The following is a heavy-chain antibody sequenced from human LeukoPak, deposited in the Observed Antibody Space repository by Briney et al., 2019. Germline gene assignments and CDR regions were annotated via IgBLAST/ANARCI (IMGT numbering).Heavy chain of an antibody. Sequence: GGSLRLSCAASGFTFSSYAMHWVRQAPGKGLEWVAVISYDGSNKYYADSVKGRFTISRDNSKNTLYLQMNSLRAGDTAVYYCARDRDETAGGPQWFGPVEATGAFDIWGQGTMVTVSS. CDR2: ISYDGSNK. CDR3: ARDRDETAGGPQWFGPVEATGAFDI. J-gene: IGHJ3*02. CDR1: GFTFSSYA. V-gene: IGHV3-30-3*01. D-gene: IGHD3-10*01.